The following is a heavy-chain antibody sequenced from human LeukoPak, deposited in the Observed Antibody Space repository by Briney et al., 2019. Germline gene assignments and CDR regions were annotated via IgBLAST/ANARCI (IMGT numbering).Heavy chain of an antibody. Sequence: SETLSLTCAVYGGSFSGYYWSWIRQPPGKGLEWIGEINHSGSTNYNPSLKSRVTISVDTSKNQFSLKLSSVTAADTAVYYCARIRFNYYYYMDVWGQGTTVTVSS. D-gene: IGHD3-16*01. CDR2: INHSGST. CDR3: ARIRFNYYYYMDV. CDR1: GGSFSGYY. V-gene: IGHV4-34*01. J-gene: IGHJ6*03.